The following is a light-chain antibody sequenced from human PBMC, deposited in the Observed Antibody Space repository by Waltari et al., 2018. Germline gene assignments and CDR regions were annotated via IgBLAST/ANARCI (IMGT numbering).Light chain of an antibody. CDR1: QSVGTN. J-gene: IGKJ4*01. CDR3: QQRSNWPLLT. CDR2: GAS. Sequence: DIVMTQSPATLSVSPGERATLSCRASQSVGTNLAWYQQRPGQAPRLLLYGASSRATGIPARFSGSGSGTDFTLTINSLQPEDFAVYYCQQRSNWPLLTFGGGTKVEIK. V-gene: IGKV3-15*01.